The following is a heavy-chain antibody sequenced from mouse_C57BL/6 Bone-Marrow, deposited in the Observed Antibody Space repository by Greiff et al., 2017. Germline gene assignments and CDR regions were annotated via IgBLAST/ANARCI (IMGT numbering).Heavy chain of an antibody. CDR1: GYTFTDYE. CDR3: TRHCGRSWFAY. V-gene: IGHV1-15*01. CDR2: IDPETGGT. Sequence: VQLQQSGAELVRPGASVTLSCKASGYTFTDYEMHWVKQTPVHGLEWIGAIDPETGGTAYNQKFKGKAILTADKSSSTAYMELRSLTSEDSAVYYCTRHCGRSWFAYWGQGTLVTVSA. D-gene: IGHD1-1*01. J-gene: IGHJ3*01.